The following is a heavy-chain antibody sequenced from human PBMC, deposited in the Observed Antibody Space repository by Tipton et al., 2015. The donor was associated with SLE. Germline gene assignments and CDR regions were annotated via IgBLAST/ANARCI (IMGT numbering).Heavy chain of an antibody. J-gene: IGHJ4*02. CDR3: ARAPRRYDSSGYYFLLGPPPDYFDY. Sequence: TLSLTCTVSGSSITNHYWSWSQQPPGKGLEWIAYISYSAYANYNPSLKSRVTVSIDTSKNQFSLKLSSVTAADTAVYYCARAPRRYDSSGYYFLLGPPPDYFDYWGQGTLVTVSS. D-gene: IGHD3-22*01. CDR2: ISYSAYA. CDR1: GSSITNHY. V-gene: IGHV4-59*11.